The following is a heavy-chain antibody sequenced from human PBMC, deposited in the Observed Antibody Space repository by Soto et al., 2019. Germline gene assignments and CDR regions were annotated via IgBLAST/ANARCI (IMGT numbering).Heavy chain of an antibody. D-gene: IGHD4-17*01. J-gene: IGHJ4*02. Sequence: PSETLSPTRPVSCGSISSYYWSRIPPAPRKGLECIGYIYYSGSTNSNPSLKSRVTISVDTSKNQFSLKLSSVTAADTAVYYCVRKSDYGDYGFWRVGEHYFDYWGQGSLVTVSS. CDR1: CGSISSYY. CDR2: IYYSGST. CDR3: VRKSDYGDYGFWRVGEHYFDY. V-gene: IGHV4-59*08.